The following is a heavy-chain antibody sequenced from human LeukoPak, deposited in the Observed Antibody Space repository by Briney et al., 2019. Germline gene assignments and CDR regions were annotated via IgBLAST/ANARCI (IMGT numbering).Heavy chain of an antibody. V-gene: IGHV3-7*03. CDR3: ARGGGLDV. CDR1: GFTFSAYW. CDR2: IKEDESEK. D-gene: IGHD3-16*01. J-gene: IGHJ6*02. Sequence: GGSLRLSCTASGFTFSAYWMFWVRQAPGKGLEWVANIKEDESEKYYVDSVKGRFTISRDNAKNSLYLQMSNLRAEDTAVYFCARGGGLDVWGQGATVTVSS.